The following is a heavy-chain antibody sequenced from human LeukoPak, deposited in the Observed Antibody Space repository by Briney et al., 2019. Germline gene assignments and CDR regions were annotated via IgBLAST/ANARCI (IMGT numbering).Heavy chain of an antibody. CDR2: ISSSSSTI. V-gene: IGHV3-48*02. D-gene: IGHD3-22*01. J-gene: IGHJ4*02. Sequence: GGSLRLSCAASGFTFSSYSMNWVRQAPGKGLEWVSYISSSSSTIYYADSVKGRFTISRDNAKNSLYLQMNSLRDKDTAVYYCARAPYIYYDSSEYYFDYWGQGTLVTVSP. CDR3: ARAPYIYYDSSEYYFDY. CDR1: GFTFSSYS.